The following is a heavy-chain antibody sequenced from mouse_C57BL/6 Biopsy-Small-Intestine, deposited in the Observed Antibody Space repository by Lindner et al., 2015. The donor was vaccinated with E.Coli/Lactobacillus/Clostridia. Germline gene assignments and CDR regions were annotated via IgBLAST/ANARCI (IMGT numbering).Heavy chain of an antibody. CDR1: GFNIKDYY. Sequence: VQLQESGAELVRPGASVKLSCTASGFNIKDYYMHWVKQRPEQGLEWIGRIDPEDGDTEYAPKFQGKATMTADTSSNTAYLQLSSLTSEDTAVYYCTSQWGLRREFAYWGQGTLVTVSA. CDR3: TSQWGLRREFAY. D-gene: IGHD2-4*01. J-gene: IGHJ3*01. V-gene: IGHV14-1*01. CDR2: IDPEDGDT.